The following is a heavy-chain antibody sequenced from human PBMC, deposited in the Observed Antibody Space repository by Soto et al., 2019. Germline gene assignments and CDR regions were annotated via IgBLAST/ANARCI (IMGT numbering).Heavy chain of an antibody. CDR2: ISYDGSNK. Sequence: PGGSLRLSCAASGFTFSSYGMHWVRQAPGKGLEWVAVISYDGSNKYYADSVKGRFTISRDNSKNSLYLQMNSLRAEDTAVYYCAKLVGFCSSTSCYAGAFEIWGQGTMVTVSS. D-gene: IGHD2-2*01. CDR1: GFTFSSYG. J-gene: IGHJ3*02. CDR3: AKLVGFCSSTSCYAGAFEI. V-gene: IGHV3-30*18.